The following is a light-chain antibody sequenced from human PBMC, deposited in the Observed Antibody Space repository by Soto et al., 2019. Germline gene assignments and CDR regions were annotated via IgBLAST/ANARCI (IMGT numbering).Light chain of an antibody. CDR3: QQYDNLLRT. V-gene: IGKV1-33*01. Sequence: DIPMTQSPSSLSASVGDRVTITCQASQDISNYLKWYQQKPVKAPKLLIYDASNLETGVPSRFSGSGSGTDFTFTISSLQPEDIATYYCQQYDNLLRTFGQGTKLEIK. J-gene: IGKJ2*01. CDR2: DAS. CDR1: QDISNY.